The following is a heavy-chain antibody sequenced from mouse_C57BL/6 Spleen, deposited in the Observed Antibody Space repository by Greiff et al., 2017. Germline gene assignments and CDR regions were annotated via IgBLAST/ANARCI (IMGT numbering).Heavy chain of an antibody. V-gene: IGHV10-1*01. J-gene: IGHJ1*03. Sequence: VQLKESGGGLVQPKGSLKLSCAASGFSFNTYAMNWVRQAPGKGLEWVARIRSKSNNYATYYADSVKDRFTISRDDSESMLYLQMNNLKAEDTAMYYCVRPLLGDFDVWGTGTTVTVSS. CDR2: IRSKSNNYAT. CDR1: GFSFNTYA. D-gene: IGHD1-1*01. CDR3: VRPLLGDFDV.